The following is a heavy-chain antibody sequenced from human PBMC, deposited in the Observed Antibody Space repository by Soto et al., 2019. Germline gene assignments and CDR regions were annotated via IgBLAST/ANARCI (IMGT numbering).Heavy chain of an antibody. CDR1: GFSLSTSGVG. J-gene: IGHJ3*02. D-gene: IGHD1-26*01. V-gene: IGHV2-5*02. CDR3: ADICVCRSYDSSAFDI. CDR2: IYWDDDK. Sequence: QITLKESGPTLVKPTQTLTLTCTFSGFSLSTSGVGVGWIRQPSGKALEWLALIYWDDDKRYSPSLKSRLTITMHTSNNQGVLRIAITDPVDTATYYCADICVCRSYDSSAFDIWGRGTMVTVSS.